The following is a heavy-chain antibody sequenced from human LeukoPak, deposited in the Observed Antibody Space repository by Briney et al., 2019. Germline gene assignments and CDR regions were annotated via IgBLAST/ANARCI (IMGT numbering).Heavy chain of an antibody. V-gene: IGHV4-59*08. J-gene: IGHJ5*02. Sequence: TSETLSLTCSVSGGSISSNYWSWIRQPPGKALEWIGYIYYNGSTNYNPSLKSRVTISVDTSKNQFSLKLSSVTAADTAMYYCARRIAVADTGWFDPWGQGTLVTVSS. CDR1: GGSISSNY. CDR3: ARRIAVADTGWFDP. CDR2: IYYNGST. D-gene: IGHD6-19*01.